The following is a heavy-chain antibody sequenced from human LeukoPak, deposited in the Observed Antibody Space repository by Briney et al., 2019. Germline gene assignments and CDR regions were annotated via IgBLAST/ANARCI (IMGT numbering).Heavy chain of an antibody. J-gene: IGHJ4*02. V-gene: IGHV3-23*01. CDR1: GFTFSSYA. CDR2: ISGSGGST. Sequence: GGSLRLSCAASGFTFSSYAMSWVRQAPGKGLEWVSAISGSGGSTYYADSVKVRFTISRDNSKNTLYLQMNSLRAEDTAVYYCAKDRGYGSSPFDYWGQGTLVTVSS. CDR3: AKDRGYGSSPFDY. D-gene: IGHD3-10*01.